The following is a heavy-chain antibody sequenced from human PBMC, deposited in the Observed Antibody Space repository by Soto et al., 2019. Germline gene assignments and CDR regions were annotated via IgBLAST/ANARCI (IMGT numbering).Heavy chain of an antibody. CDR3: ARGSFKLRFLEWLYAFDI. Sequence: GASVKVSCKASGYTFTGYYMHWVRQAPGQGLEWMGWINPNSGGTNYAQKFQGWVTMTRDTSISTAYMELSRLRSDDTAVYYCARGSFKLRFLEWLYAFDIWGQGTMVTVSS. V-gene: IGHV1-2*04. J-gene: IGHJ3*02. D-gene: IGHD3-3*01. CDR2: INPNSGGT. CDR1: GYTFTGYY.